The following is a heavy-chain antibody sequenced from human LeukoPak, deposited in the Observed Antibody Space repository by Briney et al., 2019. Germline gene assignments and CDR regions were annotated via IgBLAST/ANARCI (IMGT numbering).Heavy chain of an antibody. V-gene: IGHV1-2*02. D-gene: IGHD3-22*01. CDR2: INPNSGGT. CDR1: GYTFTGSY. J-gene: IGHJ4*02. CDR3: ARGKGITMIVAH. Sequence: ASLKVSCKASGYTFTGSYIHWGRRAPGQGLEWMGWINPNSGGTNYAQKFQGRVTMTRDTSISTAYMELSRLRSDDTAVYYCARGKGITMIVAHWGQGTLVTVSS.